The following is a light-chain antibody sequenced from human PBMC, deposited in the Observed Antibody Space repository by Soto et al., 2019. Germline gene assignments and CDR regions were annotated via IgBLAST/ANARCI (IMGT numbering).Light chain of an antibody. Sequence: EIVMTQSPATLSVSPGERATLSCRASQSINRDYLAWYQQKPGQAPRLLIYSISSRATGIPDRFSGSGSGTEFTLTISSLQPEDFAVYYCQQRSNWPTFGQGTRLEIK. CDR2: SIS. CDR3: QQRSNWPT. J-gene: IGKJ5*01. CDR1: QSINRDY. V-gene: IGKV3D-20*02.